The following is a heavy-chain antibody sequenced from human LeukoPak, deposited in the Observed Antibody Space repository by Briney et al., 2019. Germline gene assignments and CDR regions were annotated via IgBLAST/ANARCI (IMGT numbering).Heavy chain of an antibody. CDR3: ARVWSDFWSGYRHYYYGMDV. V-gene: IGHV1-46*01. J-gene: IGHJ6*02. CDR2: INPSGGST. CDR1: GYTFTSYY. D-gene: IGHD3-3*01. Sequence: ASVKVSCKASGYTFTSYYMHWVRQAPEQGLEWMGIINPSGGSTSYAQKFQGRVTMTRDTSTSTVYMELSSLRSEDTAVYYCARVWSDFWSGYRHYYYGMDVWGQGTTVTVSS.